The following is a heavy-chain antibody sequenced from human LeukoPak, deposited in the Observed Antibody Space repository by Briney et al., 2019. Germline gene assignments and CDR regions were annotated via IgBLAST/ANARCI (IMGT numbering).Heavy chain of an antibody. CDR2: IYYSEST. Sequence: SETLSLTCSVSGGSISSYYWRWLRQPPGKGLEWIGYIYYSESTNYNPSLKSRVTISVDTSKNQFSLKLSSVTAADTAVYYCARGGGYSYGYEDFDYWGQGTLVTVSS. D-gene: IGHD5-18*01. V-gene: IGHV4-59*01. CDR1: GGSISSYY. J-gene: IGHJ4*02. CDR3: ARGGGYSYGYEDFDY.